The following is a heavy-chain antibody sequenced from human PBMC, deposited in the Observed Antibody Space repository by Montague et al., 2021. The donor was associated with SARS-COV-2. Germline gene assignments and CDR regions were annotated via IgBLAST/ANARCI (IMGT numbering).Heavy chain of an antibody. V-gene: IGHV6-1*01. CDR3: ARIPVGSKYYFDF. J-gene: IGHJ4*02. CDR1: GDSVSSYWSP. CDR2: TYYRSMWHN. Sequence: CAISGDSVSSYWSPWNWIRLTPLNPLDLLGRTYYRSMWHNDYSESVKSPITIDPDTYMPQFSLPLNSVTPEDTSVYYCARIPVGSKYYFDFWGQGTLVTVSS. D-gene: IGHD2-2*01.